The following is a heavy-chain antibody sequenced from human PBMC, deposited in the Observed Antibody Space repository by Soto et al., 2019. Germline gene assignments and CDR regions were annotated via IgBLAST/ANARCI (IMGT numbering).Heavy chain of an antibody. J-gene: IGHJ4*02. CDR3: AREGDGSGFFSDF. Sequence: GASVKVSCKASGYSFTTYAIHWVRQAPGQRLEWMGWINAGNGDTKISQKFQGRVTIIRDTSASTAYMELTSLGSEDTAVYYCAREGDGSGFFSDFWGQGTLVTVSS. CDR2: INAGNGDT. V-gene: IGHV1-3*01. D-gene: IGHD3-22*01. CDR1: GYSFTTYA.